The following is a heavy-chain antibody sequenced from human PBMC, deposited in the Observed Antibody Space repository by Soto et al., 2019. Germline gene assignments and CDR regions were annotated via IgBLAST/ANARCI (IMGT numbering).Heavy chain of an antibody. J-gene: IGHJ6*02. Sequence: RGESLKISCRTSGYSFSNYWIGWVRQMPGKGLEWMGIVYPGDSDTRYSPSFQGQVTISADKSISTAYLQWSSLKASDTAMYYCARQVLQAPHYGMDVWGQGTTVTVSS. D-gene: IGHD2-15*01. V-gene: IGHV5-51*01. CDR2: VYPGDSDT. CDR1: GYSFSNYW. CDR3: ARQVLQAPHYGMDV.